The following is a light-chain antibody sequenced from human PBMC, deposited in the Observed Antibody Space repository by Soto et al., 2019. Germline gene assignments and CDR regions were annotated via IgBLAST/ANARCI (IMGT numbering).Light chain of an antibody. CDR2: LAS. CDR1: QHITND. Sequence: DIQMTQSPSSLSASVGDIVTITCRASQHITNDWAWYQRKAGRAPKCLILLASRLQTGVPSRFSGSGSGTEFTLTISSLQPEDFATYYCLHHNGYPPVFGQGTKVEIK. J-gene: IGKJ2*01. V-gene: IGKV1-17*01. CDR3: LHHNGYPPV.